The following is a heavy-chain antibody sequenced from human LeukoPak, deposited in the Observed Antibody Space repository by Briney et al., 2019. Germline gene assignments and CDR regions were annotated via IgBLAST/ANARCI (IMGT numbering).Heavy chain of an antibody. V-gene: IGHV4-59*11. CDR1: GGSISSHY. CDR3: ARSSGYYDSSGYYYSRSVAWNFDI. CDR2: IYYSGST. D-gene: IGHD3-22*01. J-gene: IGHJ3*02. Sequence: SETLSLTCTVSGGSISSHYWSWIRQPPGKGLEWIGYIYYSGSTDYNPSLKSRVTISVDTSKNQFSLKLSSVTAADTAVYYCARSSGYYDSSGYYYSRSVAWNFDIWGQGTMVTVSS.